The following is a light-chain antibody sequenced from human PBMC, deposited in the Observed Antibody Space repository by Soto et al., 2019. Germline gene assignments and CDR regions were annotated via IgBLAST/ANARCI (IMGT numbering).Light chain of an antibody. V-gene: IGLV2-23*01. CDR3: CSYAGSSTYV. J-gene: IGLJ1*01. CDR2: EGT. Sequence: QSVLTQPASVSGSPGQSITISCTGTSGDVGTYNLVSWYQQLPGKAPKLMLYEGTKRPSGVSIRFSGSKSGNTASLTISGLQAEDEADYYCCSYAGSSTYVFGTGTKLTVL. CDR1: SGDVGTYNL.